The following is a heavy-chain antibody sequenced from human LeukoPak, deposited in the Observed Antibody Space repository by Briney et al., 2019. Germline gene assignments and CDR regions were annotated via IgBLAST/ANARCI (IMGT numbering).Heavy chain of an antibody. CDR1: GFTFSSYG. CDR3: ARVGGVRGLSY. J-gene: IGHJ4*02. Sequence: PGGSLRLSCAASGFTFSSYGMHWVRQAPGKGLVWVAVIWYDGSNKYYADSVKGRFTNSRDNSKNTLYLQMNSLRAEDTAVYYCARVGGVRGLSYWGQGTLVTVSS. D-gene: IGHD3-10*01. CDR2: IWYDGSNK. V-gene: IGHV3-33*01.